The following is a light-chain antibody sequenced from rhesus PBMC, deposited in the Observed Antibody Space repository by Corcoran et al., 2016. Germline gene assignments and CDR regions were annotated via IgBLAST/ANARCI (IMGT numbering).Light chain of an antibody. J-gene: IGKJ4*01. CDR2: AAS. V-gene: IGKV1-44*01. CDR1: QTISSY. CDR3: QQHNSYPLT. Sequence: DIQMTQSPSSLSASVGDRVTITCRASQTISSYLAWYQQKPGKVPKLLIYAASSLEIGVPSRFSGSGSGTEFTLTISSLQPEDLAIYYCQQHNSYPLTFGGGTKVELK.